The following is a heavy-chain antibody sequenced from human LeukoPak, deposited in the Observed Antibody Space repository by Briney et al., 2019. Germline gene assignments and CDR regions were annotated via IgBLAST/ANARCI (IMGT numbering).Heavy chain of an antibody. V-gene: IGHV3-13*01. D-gene: IGHD3-16*01. CDR3: IRDLGLSHAYGAFDV. Sequence: PGGSLRLSCAASGFTFSYYDMHWVRQVTGKSLEWVSGIGKDGSTYYPGSVKGRFTISRENAKNSLYPQMNSLRAEDTAVYYCIRDLGLSHAYGAFDVWGQGTMVTVSS. J-gene: IGHJ3*01. CDR1: GFTFSYYD. CDR2: IGKDGST.